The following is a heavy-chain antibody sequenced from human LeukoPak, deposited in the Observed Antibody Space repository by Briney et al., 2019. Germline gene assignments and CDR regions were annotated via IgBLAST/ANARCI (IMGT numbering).Heavy chain of an antibody. Sequence: GGSRRLSCAASGFTFSSYWMSWVRQAPGKGLEWVANIKQDGSEKYYVDSVKGRFTISRENAKNSLYLQMNSLRAEDTAVYYCARDRYYYDSSGPLRWYFDLWGRGTLVTVSS. CDR3: ARDRYYYDSSGPLRWYFDL. CDR1: GFTFSSYW. CDR2: IKQDGSEK. J-gene: IGHJ2*01. V-gene: IGHV3-7*01. D-gene: IGHD3-22*01.